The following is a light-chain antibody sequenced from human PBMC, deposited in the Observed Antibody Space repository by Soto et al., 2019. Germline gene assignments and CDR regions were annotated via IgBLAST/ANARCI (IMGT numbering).Light chain of an antibody. V-gene: IGKV3-20*01. Sequence: IVLTQSQVTLSLSPGERATLACRASESVTNTRLAWYQQKGGQAPRLLIYAISTRARGIPDRFSGSGSGTDFTLTISRLEPEDFGVYYCQRYGTSRGTFGQGTKLEIK. J-gene: IGKJ2*01. CDR2: AIS. CDR1: ESVTNTR. CDR3: QRYGTSRGT.